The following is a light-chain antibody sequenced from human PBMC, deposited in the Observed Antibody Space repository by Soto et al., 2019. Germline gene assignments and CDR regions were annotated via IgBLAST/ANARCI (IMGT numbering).Light chain of an antibody. CDR1: QNIGTW. V-gene: IGKV1-5*01. CDR2: DAS. Sequence: DIQMTQSPSTLSASVGDRFTITCRASQNIGTWLAWYQQKPGKAPKFLIYDASSLQSGVPSRFSGSGSGTEFTLTISSLQPDDIATYYCQQYDNLLTFGGGTKVDIK. CDR3: QQYDNLLT. J-gene: IGKJ4*01.